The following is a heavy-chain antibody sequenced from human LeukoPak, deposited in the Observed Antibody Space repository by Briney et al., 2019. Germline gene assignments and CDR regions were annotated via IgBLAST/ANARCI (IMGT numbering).Heavy chain of an antibody. CDR2: IYYSGST. J-gene: IGHJ6*02. CDR3: AMIASYDFWSGYYSPHLKYGMDV. Sequence: PSETLSLTCTVSGGSISSSSYYWGWLRQPPGKGLEWIGSIYYSGSTYYNPSLKSRVTISVDTSKNQFSLKLSSVTAADTAVYYCAMIASYDFWSGYYSPHLKYGMDVWGQGTTVTVSS. CDR1: GGSISSSSYY. D-gene: IGHD3-3*01. V-gene: IGHV4-39*01.